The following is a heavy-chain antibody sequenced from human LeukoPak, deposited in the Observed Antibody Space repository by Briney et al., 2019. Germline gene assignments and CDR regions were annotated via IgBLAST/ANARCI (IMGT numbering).Heavy chain of an antibody. CDR3: ARLSYYHSRGYYQRYFDL. V-gene: IGHV1-18*01. D-gene: IGHD3-22*01. Sequence: GESEKVSCKAPGYTFTSYGISWVRQAPGQGLEWMEWISAYNGNTNYAQTLQRRVTMTTDTSTSTASMELRSLRSDDTAVYYCARLSYYHSRGYYQRYFDLWGRGTLVTVSS. J-gene: IGHJ2*01. CDR1: GYTFTSYG. CDR2: ISAYNGNT.